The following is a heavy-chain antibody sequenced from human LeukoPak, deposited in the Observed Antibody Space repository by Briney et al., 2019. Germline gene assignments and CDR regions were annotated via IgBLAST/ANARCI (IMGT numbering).Heavy chain of an antibody. Sequence: GGSLRLSCATSGFTVSSSYLSWVRQAPGKGLEWVSVIYSDGSTYYADSVKGRFTISRDNSKNTLYLQMNSLRAEDTAVYYCAKDRMTTVYYFDYWGQGTLVTVSS. D-gene: IGHD4-17*01. CDR2: IYSDGST. CDR3: AKDRMTTVYYFDY. V-gene: IGHV3-53*01. J-gene: IGHJ4*02. CDR1: GFTVSSSY.